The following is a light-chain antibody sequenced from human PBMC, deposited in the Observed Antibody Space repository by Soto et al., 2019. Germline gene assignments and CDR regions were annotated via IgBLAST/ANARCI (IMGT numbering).Light chain of an antibody. V-gene: IGKV3-20*01. CDR1: QTVDNF. J-gene: IGKJ1*01. CDR3: QQYGSSYPWT. CDR2: GAS. Sequence: EVVLPQSPVIVSWSPGERATLSCKASQTVDNFLAWYQQKPGQAPRLLIYGASSMATGIPDRFSGSGSGTDFTLTIRRLEREDFAVYYCQQYGSSYPWTFGQGTKVDIK.